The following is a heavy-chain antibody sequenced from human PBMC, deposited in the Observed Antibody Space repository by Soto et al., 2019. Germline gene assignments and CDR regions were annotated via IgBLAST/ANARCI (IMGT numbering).Heavy chain of an antibody. J-gene: IGHJ4*02. V-gene: IGHV4-59*01. CDR2: IYYSGST. CDR1: GGSISSYY. CDR3: ASSGSYVR. D-gene: IGHD1-26*01. Sequence: SETLSLTCTVSGGSISSYYWSWIRQPPGKGLEWIGYIYYSGSTNYNPSLESRVTISVDTTKNQFSLKLSSVTAADTAVYYCASSGSYVRWGQGTLVTVSS.